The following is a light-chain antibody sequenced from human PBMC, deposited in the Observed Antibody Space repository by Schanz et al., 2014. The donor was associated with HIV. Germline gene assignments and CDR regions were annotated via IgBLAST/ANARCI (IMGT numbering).Light chain of an antibody. CDR3: AAWDDSRRVVM. CDR2: EVT. Sequence: QSALTQPRSVSGSPGQSVTISCTGTSSDVGGYNYVSWYQQHAGKAPKLMIYEVTKRPSGVPGRFSGSKSGSTASLTVCGLRAEDEADYYCAAWDDSRRVVMFGGGTKLTVL. V-gene: IGLV2-11*01. J-gene: IGLJ3*02. CDR1: SSDVGGYNY.